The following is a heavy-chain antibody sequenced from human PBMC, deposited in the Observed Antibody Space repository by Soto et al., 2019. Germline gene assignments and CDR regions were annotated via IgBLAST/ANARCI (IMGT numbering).Heavy chain of an antibody. J-gene: IGHJ2*01. D-gene: IGHD4-17*01. CDR2: INHSGST. V-gene: IGHV4-34*01. CDR1: GGSFSGYY. CDR3: ARGATVMYWYFDL. Sequence: QVQLQQWGAGLLKPSETLSLTCAVYGGSFSGYYWSWIRQPPGKGLEWIGEINHSGSTNYNPSLKSRVTISVDTSKNQLSLKLSSVTAADTAVYYCARGATVMYWYFDLWGRGTLVTVSS.